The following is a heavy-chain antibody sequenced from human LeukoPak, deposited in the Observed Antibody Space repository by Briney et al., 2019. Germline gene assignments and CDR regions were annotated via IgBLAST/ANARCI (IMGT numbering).Heavy chain of an antibody. D-gene: IGHD2/OR15-2a*01. CDR2: ISNDGSNK. CDR3: ARDLSWFDP. CDR1: GFTFSSYA. Sequence: GGSLRLSCAAPGFTFSSYAMDWVRQAPGKGLEWVALISNDGSNKYYADSVKGRFTISRDTSKNTLYLQMNSLRAEDTAVYYCARDLSWFDPWGQGTLVTVSS. J-gene: IGHJ5*02. V-gene: IGHV3-30-3*01.